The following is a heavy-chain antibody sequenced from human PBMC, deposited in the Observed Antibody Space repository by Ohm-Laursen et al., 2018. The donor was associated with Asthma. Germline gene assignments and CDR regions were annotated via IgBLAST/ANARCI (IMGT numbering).Heavy chain of an antibody. V-gene: IGHV3-33*01. CDR1: GFTFSSYG. CDR2: IWYDGSNK. D-gene: IGHD3-9*01. CDR3: AAQYYDILTGYTLDY. J-gene: IGHJ4*02. Sequence: SLRLSCTASGFTFSSYGMHWVRQAPGKGLEWVAVIWYDGSNKYYADSVKGRFTISRDNSKNTLYLQMNSLRAEDTAVYYCAAQYYDILTGYTLDYWGQGTLVTVSS.